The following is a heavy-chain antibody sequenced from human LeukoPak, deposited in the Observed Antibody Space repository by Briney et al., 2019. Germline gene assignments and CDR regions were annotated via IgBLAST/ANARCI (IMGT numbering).Heavy chain of an antibody. Sequence: TGRSLRLSCAASGFTFSSYGMHWVRQAPGKGLEWVAVIWYDGSNKYYADSVKGRFTISRDNSKNTLYLQMNSLRAKDTAVYYCARANTYDSNYYYGMDVWGQGTTVTVSS. J-gene: IGHJ6*02. D-gene: IGHD5-12*01. V-gene: IGHV3-33*01. CDR3: ARANTYDSNYYYGMDV. CDR2: IWYDGSNK. CDR1: GFTFSSYG.